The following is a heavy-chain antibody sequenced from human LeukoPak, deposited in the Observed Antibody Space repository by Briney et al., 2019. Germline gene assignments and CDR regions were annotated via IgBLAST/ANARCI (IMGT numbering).Heavy chain of an antibody. CDR3: AREQKYQLHGAYVDY. D-gene: IGHD2-2*01. CDR1: GGTFSSYA. CDR2: IIPIFGTA. Sequence: SVKVSCKASGGTFSSYAISWVRQAPGQGLEWMGGIIPIFGTANYAQKFQGRVTITTDESTSTAYMELSSLRSEDTAVYYCAREQKYQLHGAYVDYWGQGTLVTVSS. J-gene: IGHJ4*02. V-gene: IGHV1-69*05.